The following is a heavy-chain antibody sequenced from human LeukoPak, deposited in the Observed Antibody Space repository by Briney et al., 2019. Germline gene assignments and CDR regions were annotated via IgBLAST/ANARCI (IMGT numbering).Heavy chain of an antibody. J-gene: IGHJ6*03. CDR2: INPNSGGT. CDR1: GYTFTGYY. V-gene: IGHV1-2*02. Sequence: RASVKVSCKASGYTFTGYYMHWVRQAPGQGHERMGWINPNSGGTNNAQKFQGRVTMTRDTSISTAYMELSRLRSDDTAVYYCAGGSGTPGGRYYYYYDMDVWGKGTTVTVSS. D-gene: IGHD4-23*01. CDR3: AGGSGTPGGRYYYYYDMDV.